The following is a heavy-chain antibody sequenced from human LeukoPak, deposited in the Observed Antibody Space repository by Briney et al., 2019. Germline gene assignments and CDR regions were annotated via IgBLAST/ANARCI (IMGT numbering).Heavy chain of an antibody. CDR1: GGSFSGYY. V-gene: IGHV4-34*01. D-gene: IGHD2-15*01. Sequence: SETLSLTCAVYGGSFSGYYWSWICQPPGKGLEWIGEINHSGSTNYSPSLKSRVTISVDTSKNQFSLKLSSVTAADTAVYYCARDRHCSGGSCYHYWGQGTLVTVSS. CDR3: ARDRHCSGGSCYHY. J-gene: IGHJ4*02. CDR2: INHSGST.